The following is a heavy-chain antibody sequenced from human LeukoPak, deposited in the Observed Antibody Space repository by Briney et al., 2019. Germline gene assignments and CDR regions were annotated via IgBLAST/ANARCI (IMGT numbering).Heavy chain of an antibody. CDR2: IYHSGST. D-gene: IGHD3-3*01. CDR1: GXXSXSNX. CDR3: ARFPSYDFWSGYPDY. J-gene: IGHJ4*02. Sequence: GXXSXSNXXSWVRQPPGKGLEXXGEIYHSGSTNYNPSLKSRVTISVDKSKNQFSLKLSSVTAADTAVYYCARFPSYDFWSGYPDYWGQGTLVTVSS. V-gene: IGHV4-4*02.